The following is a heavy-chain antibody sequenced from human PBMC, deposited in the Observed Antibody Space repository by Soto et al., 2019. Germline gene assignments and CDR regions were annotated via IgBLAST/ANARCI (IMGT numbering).Heavy chain of an antibody. D-gene: IGHD3-10*01. V-gene: IGHV3-74*01. CDR3: ARGAMGNYYNDY. CDR1: GFTFSSYW. J-gene: IGHJ4*02. CDR2: TKGDGIST. Sequence: EVQLVESGGGLVQSGGSLRLSCAASGFTFSSYWMHWVRQAPGKGLVWVSRTKGDGISTNYADSVKGRFTISRDNAKDTVFLQMNGLSADDTAVYYCARGAMGNYYNDYWGQGTLVTVSS.